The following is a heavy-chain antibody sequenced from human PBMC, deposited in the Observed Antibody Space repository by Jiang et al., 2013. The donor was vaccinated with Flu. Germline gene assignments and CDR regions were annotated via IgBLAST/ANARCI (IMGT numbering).Heavy chain of an antibody. CDR3: ARHEVTGRQQLAHGLEPDQIDY. CDR2: IYYSGST. Sequence: LLKPSETLSLTCTVSGGSISSSSYYWGWIRQPPGKGLEWIGSIYYSGSTYYNPSLKSRVTISVDTSKNQFSLKLSSVTAADTAVYYCARHEVTGRQQLAHGLEPDQIDYWGQGTLVTVSS. V-gene: IGHV4-39*01. CDR1: GGSISSSSYY. J-gene: IGHJ4*02. D-gene: IGHD6-13*01.